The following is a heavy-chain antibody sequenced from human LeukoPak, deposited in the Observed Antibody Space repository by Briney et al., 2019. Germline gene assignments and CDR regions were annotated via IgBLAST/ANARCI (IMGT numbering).Heavy chain of an antibody. CDR1: RFSFSTSE. D-gene: IGHD3-22*01. Sequence: PGGSLRLSCVASRFSFSTSEMSWVRQAPGEGLEWLSYISTTGSDIIYPDSVKGSFTTSRDNAKNSLFMQMNSLRAEDTAVYSCARETRDSSGFGAFDIWGRGTMVTVS. V-gene: IGHV3-48*03. J-gene: IGHJ3*02. CDR3: ARETRDSSGFGAFDI. CDR2: ISTTGSDI.